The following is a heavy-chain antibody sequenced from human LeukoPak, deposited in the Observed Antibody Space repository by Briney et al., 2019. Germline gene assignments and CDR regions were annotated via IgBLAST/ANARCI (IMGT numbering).Heavy chain of an antibody. CDR3: AKDAQTTLDY. CDR1: GFTFKNND. J-gene: IGHJ4*02. D-gene: IGHD1-1*01. CDR2: ISYDGSNK. V-gene: IGHV3-30*18. Sequence: GGSLRLSCAASGFTFKNNDMHSVLQAPAKGRVGVAVISYDGSNKYYGGSVKGRFTITRDNSKNTLYLQMNSLRGEDTAIYYCAKDAQTTLDYWGQGTLVTVSS.